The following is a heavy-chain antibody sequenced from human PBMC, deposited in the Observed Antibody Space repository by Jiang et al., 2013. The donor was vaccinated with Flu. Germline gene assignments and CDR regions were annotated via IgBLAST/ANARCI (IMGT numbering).Heavy chain of an antibody. J-gene: IGHJ4*02. CDR3: ATGARFCGVDCPTYNM. Sequence: AEVKKPGESLTISCKGSGYSFTTYWIGWVRQMPGKGLEWMAIIYPGDSETRYSPSFEGQVTISADKSISTAYLQWSSLKASDTGLYYCATGARFCGVDCPTYNMWGQGTLVTVSS. CDR1: GYSFTTYW. D-gene: IGHD2-21*02. CDR2: IYPGDSET. V-gene: IGHV5-51*01.